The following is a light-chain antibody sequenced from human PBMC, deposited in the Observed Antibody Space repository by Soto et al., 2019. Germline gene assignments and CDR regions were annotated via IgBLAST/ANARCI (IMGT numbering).Light chain of an antibody. CDR2: AAS. Sequence: DIQMTQSPSSLSASVGDRVTITCRASESISSYLNWYQQKPGKAPKILIYAASSLQSGVPSRFSGNGSGTDFTLTISSLQPDDIATYYCQQYDTYWTFGQGTKVEI. V-gene: IGKV1-39*01. CDR1: ESISSY. J-gene: IGKJ1*01. CDR3: QQYDTYWT.